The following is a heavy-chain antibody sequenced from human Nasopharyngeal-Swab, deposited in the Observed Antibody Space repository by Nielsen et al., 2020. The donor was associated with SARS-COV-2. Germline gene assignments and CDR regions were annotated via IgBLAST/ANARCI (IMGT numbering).Heavy chain of an antibody. CDR1: GFTLSSFW. J-gene: IGHJ4*02. V-gene: IGHV3-21*01. CDR3: ARETPAMFAY. Sequence: GESLKISCVASGFTLSSFWMTWVRQAPGKGLEWVSAISSTGDYIYYAASVKGRFTVSRDNAKNSVYLQMNSVRAEDTAVYYCARETPAMFAYWGQGTLVTVSS. CDR2: ISSTGDYI.